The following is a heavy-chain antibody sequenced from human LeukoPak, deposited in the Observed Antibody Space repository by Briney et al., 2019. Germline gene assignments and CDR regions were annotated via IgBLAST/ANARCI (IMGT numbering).Heavy chain of an antibody. CDR1: GFTFSSYS. D-gene: IGHD3-10*02. Sequence: HPGGSLRLSCAASGFTFSSYSMNWVRPAPGKGLEWVSYISSSSSTIYYADSVKGRLTISRDNAKNSLYLQMNSLRAEDTAVYYCAELGITMIGGVWGKGTTVTISS. J-gene: IGHJ6*04. V-gene: IGHV3-48*01. CDR3: AELGITMIGGV. CDR2: ISSSSSTI.